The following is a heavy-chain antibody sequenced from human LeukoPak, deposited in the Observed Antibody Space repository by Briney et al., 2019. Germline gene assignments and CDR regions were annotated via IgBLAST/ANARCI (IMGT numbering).Heavy chain of an antibody. V-gene: IGHV4-34*01. CDR1: GGSFSGYY. D-gene: IGHD3-10*01. CDR3: ARDMVRGVKYDY. CDR2: INHSGST. Sequence: SETLSLTCAVYGGSFSGYYWSWIRQPPGKGLEWIGEINHSGSTNYNPSLKSRVTISVDTFKNQFSLKLSSVTAADTAVYYCARDMVRGVKYDYWGQGTLVTVSS. J-gene: IGHJ4*02.